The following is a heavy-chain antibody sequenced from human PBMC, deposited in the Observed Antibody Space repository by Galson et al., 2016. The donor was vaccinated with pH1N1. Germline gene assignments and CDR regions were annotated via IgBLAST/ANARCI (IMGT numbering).Heavy chain of an antibody. V-gene: IGHV3-64*01. Sequence: SLRLSCAASGFTFTNYAMHWVRQAPGKGLEYVSGINNSGGSTYYANSVKGRFTISRDNSKKTLYLQMGSLRAEDMAVYYCAREDYYDSSGFGYWGQGTLVTVSS. CDR1: GFTFTNYA. D-gene: IGHD3-22*01. J-gene: IGHJ4*02. CDR3: AREDYYDSSGFGY. CDR2: INNSGGST.